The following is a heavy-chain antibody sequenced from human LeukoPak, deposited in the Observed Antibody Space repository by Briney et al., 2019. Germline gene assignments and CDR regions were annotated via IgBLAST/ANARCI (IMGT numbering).Heavy chain of an antibody. J-gene: IGHJ3*02. CDR3: ASTKSGDGYINGAFDI. CDR1: GFPFSSYA. D-gene: IGHD5-24*01. Sequence: PGGSLRLSCSASGFPFSSYAMHWVRQAPGKGLEYVSAISDSGGSTYYADSVKGRFTISRDNSKNTLYLQMSSLRAEDTAVYYCASTKSGDGYINGAFDIWGQGTMVTVSS. CDR2: ISDSGGST. V-gene: IGHV3-64D*09.